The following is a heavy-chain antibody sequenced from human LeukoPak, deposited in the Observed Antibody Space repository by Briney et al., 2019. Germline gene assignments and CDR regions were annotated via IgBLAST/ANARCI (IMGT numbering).Heavy chain of an antibody. Sequence: SETLCLTCAVYGGSFSGCYWSWIRQPPGGGLEWIVEINHSGSTNYNPSLKSRVTISVDTSKNQFSLKLSSVTAADTAVYYCARGRRITMVRGVITHPWGQGTLVTVSS. V-gene: IGHV4-34*01. J-gene: IGHJ5*02. CDR1: GGSFSGCY. CDR3: ARGRRITMVRGVITHP. D-gene: IGHD3-10*01. CDR2: INHSGST.